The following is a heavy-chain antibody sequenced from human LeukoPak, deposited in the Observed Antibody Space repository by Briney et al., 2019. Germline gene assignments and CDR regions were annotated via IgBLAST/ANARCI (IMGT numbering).Heavy chain of an antibody. CDR2: ISSSGSTI. CDR3: ARDYSRGAAAGTRVFGFSWYFDL. J-gene: IGHJ2*01. V-gene: IGHV3-11*01. CDR1: GFTFSDYY. D-gene: IGHD6-13*01. Sequence: GGSLRLSCAASGFTFSDYYMSWIRQAPGKGLEWVSYISSSGSTIYYADSVKGRFTISRDNAKNSLYLQMNSLRAEDTAVYYCARDYSRGAAAGTRVFGFSWYFDLWGRGTLVTVSS.